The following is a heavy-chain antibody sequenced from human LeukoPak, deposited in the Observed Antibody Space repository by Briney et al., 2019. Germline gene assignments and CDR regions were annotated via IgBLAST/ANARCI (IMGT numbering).Heavy chain of an antibody. CDR1: GFTFSTYD. J-gene: IGHJ4*02. D-gene: IGHD3-9*01. V-gene: IGHV3-23*01. CDR2: IGRTRSGGYT. Sequence: GGSLRLSCEASGFTFSTYDMSWVRQAPGKGLECVSVIGRTRSGGYTYYAASVRGRFTISRDNAKNSLYLQMNSLRAEDTAVYYCARGSARVSLTYYWGQGTLVTVSS. CDR3: ARGSARVSLTYY.